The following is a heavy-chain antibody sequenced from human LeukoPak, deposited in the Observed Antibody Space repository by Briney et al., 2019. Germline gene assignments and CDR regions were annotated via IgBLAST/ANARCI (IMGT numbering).Heavy chain of an antibody. J-gene: IGHJ4*02. CDR3: AGDQRGNSGSYAY. D-gene: IGHD1-26*01. V-gene: IGHV1-46*01. CDR2: INPSGGST. CDR1: GYTFTSYY. Sequence: ASVKVSCKASGYTFTSYYMHWVRQAPGQGLEWMGIINPSGGSTHSAQKFQGRVTMTRDTSTSTVYMELSSLRSEDTAVYYCAGDQRGNSGSYAYWGQGTLVTVSS.